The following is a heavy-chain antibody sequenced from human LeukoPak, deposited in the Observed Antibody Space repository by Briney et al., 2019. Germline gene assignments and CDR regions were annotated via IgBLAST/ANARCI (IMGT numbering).Heavy chain of an antibody. J-gene: IGHJ4*02. D-gene: IGHD6-19*01. CDR1: GSSISSTNW. CDR3: ARRSPYSTGWSSYFDY. V-gene: IGHV4-4*02. CDR2: IYRSGTT. Sequence: PSGTLSLTCAVSGSSISSTNWWSWVRQPPGKGLEWIGEIYRSGTTNYKPSLKSRVTISLDKSRNHFSLKLTSVTAADSAVYYCARRSPYSTGWSSYFDYWGQGALVTVSS.